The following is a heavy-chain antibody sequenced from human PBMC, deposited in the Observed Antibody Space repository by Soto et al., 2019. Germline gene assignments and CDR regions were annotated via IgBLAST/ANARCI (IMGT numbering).Heavy chain of an antibody. Sequence: GASVXVSCKASGGTFSSYAISWVRQAPGQGLEWMGGIIPIFGTANYAQKFQGRVTMTEDTSTDTAYMELSSLRSEDTAVYYCATVLMSRLEWFDAFDIWGQGTMVSVS. CDR3: ATVLMSRLEWFDAFDI. V-gene: IGHV1-69*06. D-gene: IGHD3-3*01. CDR1: GGTFSSYA. J-gene: IGHJ3*02. CDR2: IIPIFGTA.